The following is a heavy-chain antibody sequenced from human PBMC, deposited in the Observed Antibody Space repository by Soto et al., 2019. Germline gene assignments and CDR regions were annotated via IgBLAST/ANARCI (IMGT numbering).Heavy chain of an antibody. CDR2: INSDGSST. CDR3: ARWSAALYYYYYGMDV. CDR1: GFTFSSYW. Sequence: GGSLRLSCAASGFTFSSYWMHWVRQAPGKGLVWASRINSDGSSTSYADSVKGRFTISRDNAKNTLYLQMNSLRAEDTAVYYCARWSAALYYYYYGMDVWGQGTTVTVSS. D-gene: IGHD2-2*01. V-gene: IGHV3-74*01. J-gene: IGHJ6*02.